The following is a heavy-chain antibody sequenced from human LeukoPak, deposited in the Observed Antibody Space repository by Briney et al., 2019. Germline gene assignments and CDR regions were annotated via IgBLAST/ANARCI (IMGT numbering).Heavy chain of an antibody. CDR2: ISYDGTKE. J-gene: IGHJ4*02. V-gene: IGHV3-30*10. CDR3: AREDYYFDY. CDR1: GFTFSSFA. Sequence: GRSLRLSCAASGFTFSSFAMHWVRQAPGQGLEWVAVISYDGTKEYYTDSVKGRFTISRDNSKNSLYLQMNSLRTEDTAVYYCAREDYYFDYWGQGTLVTVSS.